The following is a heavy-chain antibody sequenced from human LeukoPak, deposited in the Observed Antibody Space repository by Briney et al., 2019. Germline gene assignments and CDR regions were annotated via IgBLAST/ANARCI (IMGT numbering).Heavy chain of an antibody. J-gene: IGHJ4*02. CDR3: STNLGPAIDY. CDR1: GFTFSSYW. Sequence: GGSLRLSCAASGFTFSSYWMSWVRQAPGKGLEWVGRIKSKADGGTTDYSAPVKGRFIISRDDSKNTLFLQMNSLKTEDTAMYYCSTNLGPAIDYWGQGTLVTVSS. V-gene: IGHV3-15*01. CDR2: IKSKADGGTT.